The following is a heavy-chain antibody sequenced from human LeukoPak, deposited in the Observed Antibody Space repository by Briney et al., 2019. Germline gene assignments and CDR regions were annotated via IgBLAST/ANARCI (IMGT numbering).Heavy chain of an antibody. D-gene: IGHD2-2*01. CDR2: VRYDGSQK. Sequence: PGGSLRLSCAASGFTFSSYDMYWVRQAPGKGLDWVAFVRYDGSQKYYADSVKGRFTISRDNSKNTLYLQMNSLRAEDTAVYYCAKDREYQLLIWLDAFDIWGQGTMVTVSS. J-gene: IGHJ3*02. V-gene: IGHV3-30*02. CDR3: AKDREYQLLIWLDAFDI. CDR1: GFTFSSYD.